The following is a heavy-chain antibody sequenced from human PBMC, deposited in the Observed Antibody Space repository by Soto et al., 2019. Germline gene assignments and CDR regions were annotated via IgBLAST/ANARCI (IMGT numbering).Heavy chain of an antibody. CDR2: INAGTDKT. D-gene: IGHD4-4*01. CDR3: ARLQPGVKLQY. J-gene: IGHJ4*02. Sequence: SSVQVSCKTSGYSFIKNAIHWVRQAPGQRPEWMGWINAGTDKTKYSEKFQGRVTITTDTSASTTYMELTSLGSEDTAVYYCARLQPGVKLQYWGQGPPVPVSS. V-gene: IGHV1-3*01. CDR1: GYSFIKNA.